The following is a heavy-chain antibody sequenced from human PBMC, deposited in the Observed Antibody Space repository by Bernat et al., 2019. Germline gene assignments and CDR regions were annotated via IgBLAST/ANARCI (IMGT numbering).Heavy chain of an antibody. CDR3: ASLYCSTNRCYDH. CDR2: IRGDGGST. D-gene: IGHD2-2*01. CDR1: GFTLSSYW. Sequence: EVQLVESGGGLIQPGGSLRLSCAASGFTLSSYWMQWVRQAPGKGLLWVSRIRGDGGSTSYADSVKGRFTISRDNAKNTLYLQMDSLRAEDSAVYYCASLYCSTNRCYDHWGQGTLVTVSS. J-gene: IGHJ4*02. V-gene: IGHV3-74*03.